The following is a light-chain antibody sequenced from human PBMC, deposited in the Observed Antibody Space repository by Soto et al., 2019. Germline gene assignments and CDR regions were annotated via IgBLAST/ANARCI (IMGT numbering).Light chain of an antibody. CDR3: QQTYSTPCT. CDR2: GAS. Sequence: DIQMTQSPSSLSASVGDRVTITCRASQSISSYLNWYQQKPGKAPKVLIYGASSLQSGVPSRFSCSGSGTDFTLTISSLQPADFATYYCQQTYSTPCTFGPGTKVDIK. CDR1: QSISSY. J-gene: IGKJ3*01. V-gene: IGKV1-39*01.